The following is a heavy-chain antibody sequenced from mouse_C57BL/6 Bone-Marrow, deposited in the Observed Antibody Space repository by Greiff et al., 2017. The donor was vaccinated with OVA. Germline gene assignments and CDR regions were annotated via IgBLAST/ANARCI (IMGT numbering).Heavy chain of an antibody. CDR1: GYTFTSYW. CDR3: ARSPLGFCFDY. V-gene: IGHV1-53*01. J-gene: IGHJ2*01. Sequence: QVQLQQPGTELVKPGASVKLSCKASGYTFTSYWMHWVKQRPGQGLEWIGNINPSNGGTNYNEKFKSKATLTVDKSSSPAYMQLSSLTSVDSAVYYCARSPLGFCFDYWGQGTTLTVSS. CDR2: INPSNGGT.